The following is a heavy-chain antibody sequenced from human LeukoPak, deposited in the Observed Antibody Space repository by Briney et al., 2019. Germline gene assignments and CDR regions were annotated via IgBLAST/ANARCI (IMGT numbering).Heavy chain of an antibody. CDR3: ARESDDSSGWCRARYFDY. Sequence: ASVKVSCKASGYTFTSYDINWVRQATGQGLEWMGWMNPNSGNTGYAQKFQDRVTMTTDTSTSTAYMELRSLRSDDTAVYYCARESDDSSGWCRARYFDYWGQGTLVTVSS. CDR2: MNPNSGNT. J-gene: IGHJ4*02. V-gene: IGHV1-8*01. CDR1: GYTFTSYD. D-gene: IGHD6-19*01.